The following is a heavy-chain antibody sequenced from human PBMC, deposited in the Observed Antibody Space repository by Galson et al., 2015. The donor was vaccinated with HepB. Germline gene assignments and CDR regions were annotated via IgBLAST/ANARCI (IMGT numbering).Heavy chain of an antibody. CDR3: ARDRLYDRNESCFRLHV. D-gene: IGHD3-22*01. Sequence: SLRLSCAVSGLPLRFYGIHWVRQVPGKGLVWISSIKNNGTGTKYADYVKGRFTISRDNTKTTVYLKMNSLRDEYTAVYYCARDRLYDRNESCFRLHVWGQGTTVTVSS. V-gene: IGHV3-74*01. J-gene: IGHJ6*02. CDR2: IKNNGTGT. CDR1: GLPLRFYG.